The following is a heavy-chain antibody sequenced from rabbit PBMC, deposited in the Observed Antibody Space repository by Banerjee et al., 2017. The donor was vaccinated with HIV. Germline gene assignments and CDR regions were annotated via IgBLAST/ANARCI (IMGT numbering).Heavy chain of an antibody. J-gene: IGHJ6*01. D-gene: IGHD2-1*01. V-gene: IGHV1S45*01. Sequence: QEQLEESGGDLVKPEGSLTLTCTASGFSFSGNYWICWVRQAPGKGLEWIACISAISGGTYYASWVSGRFTISKTSSTTVTLQMTSLTAADTATYFCARGFRYNGDGYPLDLWGPGTLVTVS. CDR3: ARGFRYNGDGYPLDL. CDR1: GFSFSGNYW. CDR2: ISAISGGT.